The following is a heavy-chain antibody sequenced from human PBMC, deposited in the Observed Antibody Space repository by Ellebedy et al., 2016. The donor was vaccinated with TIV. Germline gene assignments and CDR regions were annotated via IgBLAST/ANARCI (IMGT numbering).Heavy chain of an antibody. J-gene: IGHJ4*02. V-gene: IGHV3-21*01. CDR3: SRGIAAVRY. CDR2: IIGSSNYM. CDR1: GLSFSNYS. Sequence: ESLKISCASSGLSFSNYSMNWVRQAPGKGLGWVSSIIGSSNYMFYADSVKVRFTISRDNGKNSLYLQMNSLRAEDTAVYYCSRGIAAVRYWGQGTLVTVSS. D-gene: IGHD6-13*01.